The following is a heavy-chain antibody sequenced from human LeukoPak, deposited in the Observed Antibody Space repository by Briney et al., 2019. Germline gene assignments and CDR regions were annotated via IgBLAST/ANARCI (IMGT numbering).Heavy chain of an antibody. CDR3: AKPPPGITGTEYYFDY. Sequence: PGGSLRLSCAASGFTFSSYGMHWVRQAPGKGLGWVAFIRYDGSNKYYADSVKGRFTISRDNSKNTLYLQMNSLRAEDTAVYYCAKPPPGITGTEYYFDYWGQGTLVTVSS. CDR1: GFTFSSYG. D-gene: IGHD1-20*01. CDR2: IRYDGSNK. J-gene: IGHJ4*02. V-gene: IGHV3-30*02.